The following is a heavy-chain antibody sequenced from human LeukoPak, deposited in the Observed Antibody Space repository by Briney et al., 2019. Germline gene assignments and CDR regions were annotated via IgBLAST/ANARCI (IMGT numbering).Heavy chain of an antibody. D-gene: IGHD4-17*01. CDR2: IYYSGST. CDR3: ARGYGDFRVEGRYFHS. Sequence: PSETLSLTCTASGGSISSSNYYWGWIRQPPGKGLEWLGSIYYSGSTYYNPSLKSRVTISVDTSKNQFSLKLSSVTAADTAVYYCARGYGDFRVEGRYFHSWGQGTLVTVSS. CDR1: GGSISSSNYY. J-gene: IGHJ4*02. V-gene: IGHV4-39*01.